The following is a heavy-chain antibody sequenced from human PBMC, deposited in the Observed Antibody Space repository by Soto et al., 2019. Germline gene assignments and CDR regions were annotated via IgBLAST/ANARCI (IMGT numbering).Heavy chain of an antibody. CDR1: GGSFTGYF. J-gene: IGHJ4*02. Sequence: QVQLQQWGAGLLKPSETLSLTCTVYGGSFTGYFWTWNRQPPGKGLEWIGEVDHNGVTNYNPSLKSRVTVSLDTSKNQFSLRLTSVTAADTSIYFCARLTVAKVRTGPDYWGQGALVTVSS. V-gene: IGHV4-34*01. CDR2: VDHNGVT. CDR3: ARLTVAKVRTGPDY. D-gene: IGHD4-17*01.